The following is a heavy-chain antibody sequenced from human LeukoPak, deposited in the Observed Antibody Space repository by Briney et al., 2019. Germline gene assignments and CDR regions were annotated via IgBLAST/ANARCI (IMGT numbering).Heavy chain of an antibody. CDR1: GGSFSGYY. D-gene: IGHD6-19*01. CDR3: ARQRGSGCLDY. Sequence: PSETLSLTCAVYGGSFSGYYWSWIRQAPGKGLEWVANIKQDGSETYYVDSVKGRFTISRDNAKNSLSLQMNSLRAEDTAVYYCARQRGSGCLDYWGQGTLVTVSS. V-gene: IGHV3-7*01. J-gene: IGHJ4*02. CDR2: IKQDGSET.